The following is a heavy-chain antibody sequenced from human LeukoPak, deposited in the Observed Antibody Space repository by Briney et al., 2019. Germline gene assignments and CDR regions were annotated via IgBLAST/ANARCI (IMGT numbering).Heavy chain of an antibody. V-gene: IGHV4-59*01. J-gene: IGHJ4*02. Sequence: SETLSLTCTVSGGSISSYYWSWIRQPPGKGLEWIGYIYYSGSTNYNPSLKSRVTISVDTSKNQFSLKLSSVTAADTAVYYCARSHRMGSPNGHFDYWGRGTLVTVSS. CDR2: IYYSGST. CDR3: ARSHRMGSPNGHFDY. D-gene: IGHD2-8*01. CDR1: GGSISSYY.